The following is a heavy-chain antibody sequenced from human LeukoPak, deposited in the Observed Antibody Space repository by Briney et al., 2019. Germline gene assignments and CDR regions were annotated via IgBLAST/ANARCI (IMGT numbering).Heavy chain of an antibody. CDR3: ARGSDIVVGANWFDP. V-gene: IGHV4-59*01. D-gene: IGHD2-15*01. Sequence: PSETLSLTCIVSGGSLSSYYWSWIRQPPGKGLEWIGYIYYSGSTNYNPSLKSRVTISVDTSKNQFSLKLSSVTAADTAVYYCARGSDIVVGANWFDPWGQGTLVTVSS. J-gene: IGHJ5*02. CDR2: IYYSGST. CDR1: GGSLSSYY.